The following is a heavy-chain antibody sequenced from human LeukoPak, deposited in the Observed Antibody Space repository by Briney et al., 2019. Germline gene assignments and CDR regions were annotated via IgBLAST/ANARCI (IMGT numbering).Heavy chain of an antibody. Sequence: GGSLRLSCAASGFTFSSYSMNWVRQAPGKGLEWVSSISSSSSYIYYADSVKGRFTISRDNAKNSLYLQMNSLRAEDTAVYYCARDRIWGLSGSLAWGQGTLVTVSS. V-gene: IGHV3-21*01. CDR3: ARDRIWGLSGSLA. CDR1: GFTFSSYS. J-gene: IGHJ4*02. CDR2: ISSSSSYI. D-gene: IGHD3-22*01.